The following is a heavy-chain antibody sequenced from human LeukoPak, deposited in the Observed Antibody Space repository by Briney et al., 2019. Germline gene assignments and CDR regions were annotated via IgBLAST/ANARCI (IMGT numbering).Heavy chain of an antibody. CDR2: ISGSGGST. CDR1: GFTFSGYA. D-gene: IGHD1-26*01. Sequence: GGSLRLSCAASGFTFSGYAMSWVRQAPGKGLEWVSAISGSGGSTYYADSVKGRFTISRDNAKNLLFLQMDSLRDEDTAVYYCARDEAYSGTYAVTWGQGTLVTVSS. J-gene: IGHJ5*02. CDR3: ARDEAYSGTYAVT. V-gene: IGHV3-23*01.